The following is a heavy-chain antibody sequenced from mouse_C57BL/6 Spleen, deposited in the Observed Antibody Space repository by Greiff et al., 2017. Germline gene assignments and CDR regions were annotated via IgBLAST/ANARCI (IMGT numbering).Heavy chain of an antibody. CDR2: IYPGSGST. D-gene: IGHD1-1*01. Sequence: QVQLQQPGAELVKPGASVKMSCKASGYTFTSYWITWVKQRPGQGLEWIGDIYPGSGSTNYNEKFKSKATLTVDTSSSTAYMQLSSLTSEDSAVYYCARAVVATGYVDVWGTGTTVTVSS. J-gene: IGHJ1*03. CDR3: ARAVVATGYVDV. V-gene: IGHV1-55*01. CDR1: GYTFTSYW.